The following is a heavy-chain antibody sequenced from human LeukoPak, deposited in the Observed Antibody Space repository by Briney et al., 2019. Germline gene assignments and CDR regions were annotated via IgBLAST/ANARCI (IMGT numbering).Heavy chain of an antibody. D-gene: IGHD3-9*01. V-gene: IGHV3-23*01. Sequence: GSLRLSCAASGFTFSSYAMSWVRQAPGKGLEWVSAISGSGGSTYYAASVKGRFTISRDNSKNTLYLQMNSLRAEDTAVYYCAKGGRELRYFDWLLNPNYFDYWGQGTLVTVSS. CDR1: GFTFSSYA. CDR2: ISGSGGST. CDR3: AKGGRELRYFDWLLNPNYFDY. J-gene: IGHJ4*02.